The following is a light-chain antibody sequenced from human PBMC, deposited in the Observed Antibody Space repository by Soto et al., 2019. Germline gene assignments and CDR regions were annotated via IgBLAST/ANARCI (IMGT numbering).Light chain of an antibody. Sequence: EIVLTQSPGTLSLSPGEGATLSCRASQTVSGSYLAWYQQKPCRAPRLLIYGASSRATGIPDRFSGSGSGTDFTLTISRLEPEDFAVYYCQQYGSPPPLTFGPGTKVDLK. CDR2: GAS. CDR1: QTVSGSY. V-gene: IGKV3-20*01. CDR3: QQYGSPPPLT. J-gene: IGKJ3*01.